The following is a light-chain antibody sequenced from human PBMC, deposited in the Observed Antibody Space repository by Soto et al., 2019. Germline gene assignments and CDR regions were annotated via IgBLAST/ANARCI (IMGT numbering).Light chain of an antibody. Sequence: ELLVTQSPATLSVSPGERVTLSCRASQSVTRDLAWYQQKPGQAPRLLIYGASTRATGIPARFSGSGSGTEFTLTINSLQSEDFAIYYCQQYRTFGQGTRVDIK. CDR3: QQYRT. CDR1: QSVTRD. CDR2: GAS. J-gene: IGKJ1*01. V-gene: IGKV3-15*01.